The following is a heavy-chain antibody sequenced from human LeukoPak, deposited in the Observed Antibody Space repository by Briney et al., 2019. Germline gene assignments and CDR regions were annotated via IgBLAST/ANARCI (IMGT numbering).Heavy chain of an antibody. D-gene: IGHD1-7*01. Sequence: ASVKVSCKASGGTFSSYAISWVRQAPGQGLEWMGRIIPILGIANYAQKFQGRVTITADKSTSTAYMELSSLRSEDTAVYYCARGSDLTNWNYDGYYYYMDVWGKGTTVTVSS. CDR1: GGTFSSYA. CDR3: ARGSDLTNWNYDGYYYYMDV. CDR2: IIPILGIA. V-gene: IGHV1-69*04. J-gene: IGHJ6*03.